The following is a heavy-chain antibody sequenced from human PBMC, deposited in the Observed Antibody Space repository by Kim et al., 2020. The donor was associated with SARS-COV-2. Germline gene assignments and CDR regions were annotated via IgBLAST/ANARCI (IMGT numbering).Heavy chain of an antibody. Sequence: SETLSLTCTVSGGSISSYYWSWIRQPPGKGLEWIGYIYYSGSTNYNPSLKSRVTISVDTSKNQFSLKLSSVTAADTAVYYCARGARGSKPYYFDYWGQGTLVTVSS. CDR2: IYYSGST. V-gene: IGHV4-59*08. J-gene: IGHJ4*02. CDR1: GGSISSYY. D-gene: IGHD1-26*01. CDR3: ARGARGSKPYYFDY.